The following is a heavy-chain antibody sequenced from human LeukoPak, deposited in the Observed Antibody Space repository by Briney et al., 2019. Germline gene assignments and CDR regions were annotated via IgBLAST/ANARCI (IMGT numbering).Heavy chain of an antibody. J-gene: IGHJ6*02. CDR1: GYTFTSYG. D-gene: IGHD3-22*01. CDR3: ARAFYYYDSSGYSPRYYYGMDV. V-gene: IGHV1-8*02. Sequence: GASVKVSCKASGYTFTSYGISWVRQAPGQGLEWMGWMNPNSGNTGYAQKFQGRVTMTRNTSISTAYMELSSLRSEDTAVYYCARAFYYYDSSGYSPRYYYGMDVWGQGTTVTVSS. CDR2: MNPNSGNT.